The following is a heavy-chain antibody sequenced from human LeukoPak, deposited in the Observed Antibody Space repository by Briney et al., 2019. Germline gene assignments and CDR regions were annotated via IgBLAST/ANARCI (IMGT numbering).Heavy chain of an antibody. Sequence: GGSLRLSCAVSGFTFSSYWMHWVRPAPGKGLVWVSRINSDGSSTSYADSVKGRFTIFRDNAKNTLYLQMNSLRVEDTAVYYCANGAGGYSYGPFDYWGQGTLVTVSS. D-gene: IGHD5-18*01. J-gene: IGHJ4*02. CDR3: ANGAGGYSYGPFDY. CDR1: GFTFSSYW. V-gene: IGHV3-74*01. CDR2: INSDGSST.